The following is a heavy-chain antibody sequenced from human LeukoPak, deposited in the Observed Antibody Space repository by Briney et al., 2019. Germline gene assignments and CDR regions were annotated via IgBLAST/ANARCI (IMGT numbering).Heavy chain of an antibody. CDR3: ARVSWVSTTDSVR. D-gene: IGHD1-14*01. V-gene: IGHV3-23*01. Sequence: PGGSLRLFCAASGLSCRSFAMSWVRQGPARGLEGVSSIRGNGETLYADSVEGRFTLYSDCSMNTVYFKLNNLRVEDTGIYSCARVSWVSTTDSVRWGQGTLVTVSS. J-gene: IGHJ4*02. CDR2: IRGNGET. CDR1: GLSCRSFA.